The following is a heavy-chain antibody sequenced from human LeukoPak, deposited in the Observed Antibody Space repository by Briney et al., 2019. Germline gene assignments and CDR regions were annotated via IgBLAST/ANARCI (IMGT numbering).Heavy chain of an antibody. CDR1: GYTFASYA. J-gene: IGHJ6*03. CDR2: ISGYNGNT. V-gene: IGHV1-18*01. Sequence: ASVKVSCKASGYTFASYAISWVRQAPGQGLEWMGWISGYNGNTNYAQKFQGRVTMTTDTSTSTAYMELRSLRSEDTAVYYCARGRSSSIYYYYYMDVWGKGTTVTVSS. CDR3: ARGRSSSIYYYYYMDV. D-gene: IGHD6-6*01.